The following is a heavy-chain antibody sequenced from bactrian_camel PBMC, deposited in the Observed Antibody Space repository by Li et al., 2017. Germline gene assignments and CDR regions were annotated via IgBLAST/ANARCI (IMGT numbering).Heavy chain of an antibody. V-gene: IGHV3S1*01. Sequence: VQLVESGGGLVQPGGSLRLSCAASGFTFSTTSMSWVRQAPGKGLEYVTAIDSGEGSYYPDSVKGRFTISQDSARNTVYLQMNNLQPEDTATYYCAEGRGSRGEHCYSLNYWGQGTQVTVS. CDR2: IDSGEGS. CDR3: AEGRGSRGEHCYSLNY. CDR1: GFTFSTTS. D-gene: IGHD6*01. J-gene: IGHJ4*01.